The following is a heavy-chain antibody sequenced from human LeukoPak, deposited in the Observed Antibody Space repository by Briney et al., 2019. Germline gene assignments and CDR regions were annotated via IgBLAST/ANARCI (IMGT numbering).Heavy chain of an antibody. CDR1: GGSISSYY. CDR2: IYYSGST. V-gene: IGHV4-59*01. D-gene: IGHD3-16*01. J-gene: IGHJ6*03. CDR3: ARETSQKGAHYMDV. Sequence: SETLSLTCTVSGGSISSYYWSWIRQPPGKGLEWIGYIYYSGSTNYNPSLKSRVTISVDTSKNQFSLKLSSVTAADTAVYYCARETSQKGAHYMDVWGKGTTVTIPS.